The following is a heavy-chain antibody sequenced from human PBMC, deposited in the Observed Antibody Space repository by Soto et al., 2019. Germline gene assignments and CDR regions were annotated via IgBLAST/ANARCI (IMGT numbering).Heavy chain of an antibody. V-gene: IGHV4-59*01. CDR1: GGSISSYY. Sequence: SETLSLTCTVSGGSISSYYWTWIRQPPGKGLEWIGYIYYSGSTNYNPSLRSRVTISVDTSKNQFSLRLSSVTAADTAVYYCARGNNHRWYDYWGQGTLVTVSS. D-gene: IGHD6-13*01. CDR2: IYYSGST. CDR3: ARGNNHRWYDY. J-gene: IGHJ4*02.